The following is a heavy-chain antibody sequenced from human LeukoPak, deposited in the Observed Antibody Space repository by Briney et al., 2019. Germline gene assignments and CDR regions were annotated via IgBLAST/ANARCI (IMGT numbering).Heavy chain of an antibody. CDR1: GYSISRGYY. CDR2: VFHSGSA. J-gene: IGHJ4*02. CDR3: ARASSVMEVIPTYFFDR. V-gene: IGHV4-38-2*02. Sequence: SETLSLTCTLSGYSISRGYYWAWIRQSPGKGLEWIGNVFHSGSAYYNPSLKSRVSISVDTSKSQFSLKLSSVTASDTAEYFCARASSVMEVIPTYFFDRWGQGTLVTVS. D-gene: IGHD2-21*01.